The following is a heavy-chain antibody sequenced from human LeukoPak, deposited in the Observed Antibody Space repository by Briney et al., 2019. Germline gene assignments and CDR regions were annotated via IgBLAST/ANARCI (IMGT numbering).Heavy chain of an antibody. CDR3: ARRDCSSTSCPIDY. V-gene: IGHV4-34*01. Sequence: PSETLSLTCAVYGGSFSGYYWSWIRQPPGKGLEWIGEINHSGSTNYNPSLKSRVTISVDTSKNQFSLKLSSVTAADTAVYYCARRDCSSTSCPIDYWGQGTLVTVSS. D-gene: IGHD2-2*01. CDR2: INHSGST. CDR1: GGSFSGYY. J-gene: IGHJ4*02.